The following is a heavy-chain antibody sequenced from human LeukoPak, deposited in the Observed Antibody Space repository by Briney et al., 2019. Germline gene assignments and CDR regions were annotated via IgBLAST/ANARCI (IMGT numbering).Heavy chain of an antibody. J-gene: IGHJ4*02. D-gene: IGHD5-18*01. V-gene: IGHV4-39*07. CDR2: IYYSGST. CDR3: ASLRGYSRSFDY. CDR1: GGSISSSSYY. Sequence: SETLSLTCTVSGGSISSSSYYWGWIRQPPGKGLEWIGSIYYSGSTYYNPPLKSRVTISVDTSKNQFSLKLSSVTAADTAVYYCASLRGYSRSFDYWGQGTLVTVSS.